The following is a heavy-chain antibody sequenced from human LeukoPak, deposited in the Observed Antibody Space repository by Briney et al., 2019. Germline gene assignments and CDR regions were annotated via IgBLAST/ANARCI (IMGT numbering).Heavy chain of an antibody. CDR2: FDPEDGET. V-gene: IGHV1-24*01. J-gene: IGHJ4*02. D-gene: IGHD6-13*01. CDR1: GYTLTELS. Sequence: GASVKVSCKVSGYTLTELSMHWVRQAPGKGLEWMGGFDPEDGETIYAQKFQGRVAMTEDTSTDTAYMELSSLRSEDTAVYYCATDISIAAAGTAFGYWGQGTLVTVSS. CDR3: ATDISIAAAGTAFGY.